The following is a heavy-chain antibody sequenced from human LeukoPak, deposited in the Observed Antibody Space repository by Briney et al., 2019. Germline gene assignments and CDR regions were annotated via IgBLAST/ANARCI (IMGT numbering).Heavy chain of an antibody. CDR1: GYSFTSYW. V-gene: IGHV5-51*01. Sequence: GESLKISCKGSGYSFTSYWIAWVRQMPGKGLEWMGIIYPGDSDTRYSPSFQGQVIISADKSISTAYLQWSSLKASDTAIYYCAKCIVGASDAFDIWGQGTMVTVSS. CDR3: AKCIVGASDAFDI. J-gene: IGHJ3*02. D-gene: IGHD1-26*01. CDR2: IYPGDSDT.